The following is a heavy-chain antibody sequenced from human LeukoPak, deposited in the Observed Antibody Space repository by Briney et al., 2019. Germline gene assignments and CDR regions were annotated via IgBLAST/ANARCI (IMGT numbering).Heavy chain of an antibody. Sequence: GGSLRLSCAASGFTFSDYCMSWIRQAPGKGLEFISYISSSGNTIYYADSVKGRFTISRDNAKNSLYLQMSSLRAEDTAVYYCAGSGIITGYYSGMGVWGQGTTVTVSS. CDR3: AGSGIITGYYSGMGV. CDR2: ISSSGNTI. D-gene: IGHD1-14*01. J-gene: IGHJ6*02. CDR1: GFTFSDYC. V-gene: IGHV3-11*01.